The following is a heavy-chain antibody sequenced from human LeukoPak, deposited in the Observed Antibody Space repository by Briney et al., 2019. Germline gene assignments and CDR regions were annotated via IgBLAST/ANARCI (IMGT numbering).Heavy chain of an antibody. CDR1: GFTFSSYA. D-gene: IGHD4-11*01. CDR2: ISYDGSNK. Sequence: GGSLRLSCAASGFTFSSYAMHWVRQAPGKGLEWVAVISYDGSNKYYADSVKGRFTISRDNSKNTLYLQMNSLRAEDTAVYHCAREFYSNYERGGFDYWGQGTLVTVSS. V-gene: IGHV3-30-3*01. J-gene: IGHJ4*02. CDR3: AREFYSNYERGGFDY.